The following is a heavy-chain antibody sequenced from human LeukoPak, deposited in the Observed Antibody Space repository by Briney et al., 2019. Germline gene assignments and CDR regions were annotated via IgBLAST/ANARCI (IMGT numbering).Heavy chain of an antibody. CDR2: IYYSGST. CDR3: ARADGGSSLGGYFDY. CDR1: GGSISSHY. Sequence: TSETLSLTCTVSGGSISSHYWSWIRQPPGKGLEWIGYIYYSGSTNYNPSLKSRVTISVDTSKNQFSLKLSSVTAADTAVYHCARADGGSSLGGYFDYWGQGTLVTVSS. V-gene: IGHV4-59*11. D-gene: IGHD1-26*01. J-gene: IGHJ4*02.